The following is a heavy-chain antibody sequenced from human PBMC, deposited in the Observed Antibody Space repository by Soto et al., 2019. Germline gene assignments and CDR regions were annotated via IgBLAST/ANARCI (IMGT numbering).Heavy chain of an antibody. CDR2: ISAYNGNT. CDR1: GYTFTSYG. J-gene: IGHJ6*02. Sequence: QVQLVQSGAEVKKPGASVKVSCKASGYTFTSYGISWVRQAPGQVLEWMGWISAYNGNTNYAQKLQGRVTMTTDTSTSTDYMELRSLRSDDTAVYYCARVGVVAADYYYGMDVWGQGTTVTVSS. D-gene: IGHD2-15*01. CDR3: ARVGVVAADYYYGMDV. V-gene: IGHV1-18*01.